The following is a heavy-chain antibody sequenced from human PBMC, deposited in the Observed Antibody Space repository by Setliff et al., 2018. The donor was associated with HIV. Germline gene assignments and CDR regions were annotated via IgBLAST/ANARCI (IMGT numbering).Heavy chain of an antibody. CDR1: SGSINGYH. J-gene: IGHJ4*01. CDR3: ARDARWLQFPYFDY. D-gene: IGHD5-12*01. V-gene: IGHV4-4*08. Sequence: PSETLSLTCGVSSGSINGYHWSWVRQAPGRGLEWIGHIYTDGSTNYNPSFRSRVTISVDSSKNQFSLKLSSVTAADTAVYYCARDARWLQFPYFDYWGQGTLVTVSS. CDR2: IYTDGST.